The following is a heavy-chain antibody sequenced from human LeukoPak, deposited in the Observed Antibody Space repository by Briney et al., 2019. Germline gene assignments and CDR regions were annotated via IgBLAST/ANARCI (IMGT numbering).Heavy chain of an antibody. CDR1: GGSISSSSYY. D-gene: IGHD3-9*01. J-gene: IGHJ4*02. CDR3: ARDSYDILTGYYSDY. CDR2: IYYSGST. V-gene: IGHV4-39*07. Sequence: SETLSLTCTVSGGSISSSSYYWGWIRQPPGKGLEWIGSIYYSGSTYYNPSLKSRVTISADTSKNQFSLKLSSVTAADTAVYYCARDSYDILTGYYSDYWGQGTLVTVSS.